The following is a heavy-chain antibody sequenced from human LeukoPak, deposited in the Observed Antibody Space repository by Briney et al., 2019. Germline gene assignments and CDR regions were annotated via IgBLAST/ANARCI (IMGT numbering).Heavy chain of an antibody. D-gene: IGHD3-9*01. CDR3: ARAQSVLRYFDWLLYY. V-gene: IGHV3-11*01. CDR2: ISSSGSTI. CDR1: GFTPSDYY. Sequence: GGSLRLSCAASGFTPSDYYMSWIRQAPGKGLEWVSYISSSGSTIYYADSVKGRFTISRDNAKNSLYLQMNSLRAEDTAVYYCARAQSVLRYFDWLLYYWGQGTLVTVSS. J-gene: IGHJ4*02.